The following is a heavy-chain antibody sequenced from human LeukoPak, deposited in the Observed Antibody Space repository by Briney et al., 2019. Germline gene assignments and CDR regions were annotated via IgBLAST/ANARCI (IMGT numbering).Heavy chain of an antibody. CDR1: GYTFTGYY. CDR3: ARGPSGRYDY. J-gene: IGHJ4*02. V-gene: IGHV1-2*02. CDR2: INPIRWSK. Sequence: ASVKVSCKASGYTFTGYYMHWVRQAPGQGLEWMGWINPIRWSKNYAQKIQGRVTMTRDTSISTAYMELSRLTSDDTAVYYCARGPSGRYDYWGQGTLVSVSS. D-gene: IGHD6-19*01.